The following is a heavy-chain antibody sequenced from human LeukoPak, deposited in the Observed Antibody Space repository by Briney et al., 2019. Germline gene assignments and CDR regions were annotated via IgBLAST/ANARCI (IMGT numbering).Heavy chain of an antibody. CDR3: ARDRGTYYYGSGSYYDNWFDP. CDR2: ISAYNGNT. Sequence: ASVKVSCKASGYTFTSYGISWVRQAPGQGLEWMGWISAYNGNTNYAQKLRGRVTMTTDTSTSTAYMELRSLRSDDTAVYYCARDRGTYYYGSGSYYDNWFDPWGQGTLVTVSS. CDR1: GYTFTSYG. J-gene: IGHJ5*02. V-gene: IGHV1-18*01. D-gene: IGHD3-10*01.